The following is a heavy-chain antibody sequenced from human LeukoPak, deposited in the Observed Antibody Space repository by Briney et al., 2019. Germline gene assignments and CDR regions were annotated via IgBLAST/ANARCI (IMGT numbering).Heavy chain of an antibody. CDR1: GGTFSSYA. D-gene: IGHD3-22*01. J-gene: IGHJ4*02. CDR3: ASGADDYYDSSGNFDY. CDR2: IIPILGIA. Sequence: ASVKVSCKASGGTFSSYAISWVRQAPGQGLEWMGRIIPILGIANYAQKFQGRVTITADESTSTAYMELSSLRSEDTAVYYCASGADDYYDSSGNFDYWGQGTLVTVSS. V-gene: IGHV1-69*04.